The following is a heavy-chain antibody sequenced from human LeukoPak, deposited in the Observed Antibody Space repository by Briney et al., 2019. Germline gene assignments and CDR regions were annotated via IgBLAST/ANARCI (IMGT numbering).Heavy chain of an antibody. J-gene: IGHJ4*02. CDR1: GGSISSYY. D-gene: IGHD6-13*01. V-gene: IGHV4-4*07. Sequence: SETLSLTCTVSGGSISSYYWSWVRQPAGKGLEWIGRIYASGDTNYNPSLKGRVTMTVDTSKNQFSLNLSSVTAADTAVYYCARGRGSSWYYFDSWGQGTLVTVSS. CDR2: IYASGDT. CDR3: ARGRGSSWYYFDS.